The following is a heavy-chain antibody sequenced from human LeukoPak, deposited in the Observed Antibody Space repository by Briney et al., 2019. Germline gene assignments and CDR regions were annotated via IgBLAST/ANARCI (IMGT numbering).Heavy chain of an antibody. V-gene: IGHV3-23*01. J-gene: IGHJ4*02. CDR1: GFTFSSYA. CDR3: AKDREGGYSSGYYFDY. Sequence: PGGSLRLSCAASGFTFSSYAMSWVRQAPGKGLEWVSAISGSGGSTYYADSVKGRFTISRDNSKNTLYLQMNSLRAEDTAVYYCAKDREGGYSSGYYFDYWGQGALVTVSS. CDR2: ISGSGGST. D-gene: IGHD5-18*01.